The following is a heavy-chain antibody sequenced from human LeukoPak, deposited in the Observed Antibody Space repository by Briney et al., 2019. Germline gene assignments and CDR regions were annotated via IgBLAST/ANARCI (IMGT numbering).Heavy chain of an antibody. J-gene: IGHJ4*02. CDR2: IYSGGST. CDR3: VRAARPSVLHSSDY. D-gene: IGHD6-6*01. Sequence: GGSLRLSCAASGFTVSRNYMSWVRQAPGKGLEWVSVIYSGGSTYYADSVKGRFTISRDNSKNTLYLQMNSLRAEDTAVYYCVRAARPSVLHSSDYWGQGTLVTVSS. CDR1: GFTVSRNY. V-gene: IGHV3-66*01.